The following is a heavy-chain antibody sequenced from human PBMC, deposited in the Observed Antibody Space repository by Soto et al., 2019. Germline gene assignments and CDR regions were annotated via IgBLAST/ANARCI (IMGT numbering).Heavy chain of an antibody. D-gene: IGHD1-7*01. J-gene: IGHJ5*02. CDR3: ARDSNWNYENWFDP. Sequence: SETLSLTCTVSGGSISSYYWSWIRQPPGKGLEWIGYIYYSGSTNYNPSLKSQVTTSVDTSKNQFSLKLSSVTAADTAVYYCARDSNWNYENWFDPWGQGTLVTVSS. V-gene: IGHV4-59*01. CDR2: IYYSGST. CDR1: GGSISSYY.